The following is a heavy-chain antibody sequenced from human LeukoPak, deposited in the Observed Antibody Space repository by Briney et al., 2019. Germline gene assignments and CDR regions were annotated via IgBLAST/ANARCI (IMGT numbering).Heavy chain of an antibody. V-gene: IGHV4-30-2*05. J-gene: IGHJ6*02. CDR2: IYHSGST. CDR1: GGSISSGGYS. D-gene: IGHD2-2*01. CDR3: ARALYCSSTSCYWDYYYGMDV. Sequence: PSQTLSLTCAVSGGSISSGGYSWSWIRQPPGKGLEWIGYIYHSGSTYYNPSLKSRVTISVDTSKNQFSLKLNSMTAADTAVYYCARALYCSSTSCYWDYYYGMDVWGQGTTVTVSS.